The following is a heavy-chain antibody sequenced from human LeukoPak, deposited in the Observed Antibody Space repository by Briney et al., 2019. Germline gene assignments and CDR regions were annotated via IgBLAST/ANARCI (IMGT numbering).Heavy chain of an antibody. V-gene: IGHV1-2*02. CDR1: GYTFTGYY. CDR2: INPNSGGT. D-gene: IGHD5-18*01. CDR3: ARTMDTAMVFSAEYYFDY. J-gene: IGHJ4*02. Sequence: GASVKVSCKASGYTFTGYYMHWVRQAPGQGLEWMGWINPNSGGTNYAQKFQGRVTMTRDTSISTAYMELSRLRSDNTAVYYCARTMDTAMVFSAEYYFDYWGQGTLVTVSS.